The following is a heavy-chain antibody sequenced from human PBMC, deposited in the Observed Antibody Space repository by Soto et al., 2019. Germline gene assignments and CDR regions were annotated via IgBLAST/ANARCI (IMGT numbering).Heavy chain of an antibody. Sequence: QVQLQESGPGLVKPSQTLSLTCTVSGGSISSGGYYYWSWIRQHPGKGLEWIGYIYYSGSTYYNPSIKSRITLSVETSKNQFSLKLSSVTVADTAVYYGARVREEGGGYCFDYWGQGTLVTVSS. CDR1: GGSISSGGYYY. D-gene: IGHD3-16*01. J-gene: IGHJ4*02. CDR2: IYYSGST. V-gene: IGHV4-31*03. CDR3: ARVREEGGGYCFDY.